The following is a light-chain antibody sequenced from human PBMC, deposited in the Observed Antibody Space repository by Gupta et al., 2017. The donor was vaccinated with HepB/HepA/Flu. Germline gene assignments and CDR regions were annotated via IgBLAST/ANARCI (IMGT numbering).Light chain of an antibody. CDR3: MQALQTPPD. CDR1: QHLLHSNGYNY. J-gene: IGKJ5*01. CDR2: LGS. Sequence: DIVMTQSTLSVPVTPGETASISCRSSQHLLHSNGYNYLDWYMQKPEQSQQLLIDLGSKRDSGVPDRFSGRGAGTDFTLKISRVEAEYVGVYYCMQALQTPPDFGQGTRLEIK. V-gene: IGKV2-28*01.